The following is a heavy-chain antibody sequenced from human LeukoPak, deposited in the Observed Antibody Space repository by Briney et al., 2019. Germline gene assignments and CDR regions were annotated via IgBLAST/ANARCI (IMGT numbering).Heavy chain of an antibody. J-gene: IGHJ5*02. D-gene: IGHD2-2*02. CDR3: ARDSAIQTFDP. CDR1: GLTFSSYW. CDR2: IKQDGSEK. Sequence: GGSLRLSCAASGLTFSSYWMSWVRQAPGKGLEWVANIKQDGSEKYYVDSVKGRFTISRDNAKNSLYLQMNSLRAEDTAVYYCARDSAIQTFDPWGQGTLVTVSS. V-gene: IGHV3-7*01.